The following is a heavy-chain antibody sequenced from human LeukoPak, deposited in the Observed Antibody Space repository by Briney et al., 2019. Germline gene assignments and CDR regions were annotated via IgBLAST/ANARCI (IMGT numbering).Heavy chain of an antibody. CDR1: GFTFSSYS. J-gene: IGHJ4*02. Sequence: GGSLRLSCAASGFTFSSYSMNWVRQAPGKGLEWVSSISSSSSYIYYADSVKGRFTISRDNAKNSLYLQMNTLRAEDTAVYYCARERDGRFFDYWGQGTLVTVSS. CDR2: ISSSSSYI. D-gene: IGHD5-24*01. CDR3: ARERDGRFFDY. V-gene: IGHV3-21*01.